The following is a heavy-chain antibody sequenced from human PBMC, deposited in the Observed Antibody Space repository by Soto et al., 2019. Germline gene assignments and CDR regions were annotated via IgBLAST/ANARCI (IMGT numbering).Heavy chain of an antibody. CDR1: GGTFSSYA. CDR2: IIPIFGTA. D-gene: IGHD3-10*01. J-gene: IGHJ3*02. V-gene: IGHV1-69*13. Sequence: AVKVSFKASGGTFSSYAISWVRQAPGQGLEWMGGIIPIFGTANYAQKFQGRVTITADESTSTAYMELSSLRSEDTAVYYCAREETYGSGTRGAFDIWGQGTMVTVSS. CDR3: AREETYGSGTRGAFDI.